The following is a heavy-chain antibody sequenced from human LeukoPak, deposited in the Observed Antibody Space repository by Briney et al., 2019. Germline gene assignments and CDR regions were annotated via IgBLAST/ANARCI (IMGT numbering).Heavy chain of an antibody. J-gene: IGHJ4*02. D-gene: IGHD3-22*01. CDR3: ARHYYDSSSYFDY. CDR1: GFTVSSNY. CDR2: IYSGGST. Sequence: GGSLRLSCAASGFTVSSNYMSWVRQAPGKGLEWVSVIYSGGSTYYADSVKGRFTISRDNSKNTLYLQMNSLRAEDTAVYYCARHYYDSSSYFDYWGQGTLVTVSS. V-gene: IGHV3-53*01.